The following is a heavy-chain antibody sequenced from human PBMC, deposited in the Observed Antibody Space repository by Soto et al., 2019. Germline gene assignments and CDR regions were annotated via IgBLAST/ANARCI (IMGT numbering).Heavy chain of an antibody. CDR2: IFSNDEK. Sequence: SGPTLVNPTETLTLTCTVSGFSPSNARMGVSWIRQPPGKALEWLAHIFSNDEKSYSTSLKSRLTISKDTSKSQVVLTMTNMDPVDTATYYCALILAQRHYYYTMFVWAPVFRFTVPS. CDR1: GFSPSNARMG. D-gene: IGHD6-25*01. CDR3: ALILAQRHYYYTMFV. V-gene: IGHV2-26*01. J-gene: IGHJ6*02.